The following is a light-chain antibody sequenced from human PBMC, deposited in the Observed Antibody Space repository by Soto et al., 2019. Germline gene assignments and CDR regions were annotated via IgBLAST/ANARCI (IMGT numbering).Light chain of an antibody. CDR1: QSVSSN. V-gene: IGKV3-15*01. CDR2: GAS. CDR3: QQYNNWPFT. Sequence: EIVMTQSPATLSVSPGERATLSCRASQSVSSNLAWYQQKPGQAPRLLIYGASTRATGIPARFSGSGSGTEFTLTHSSLQSEDFAVYYCQQYNNWPFTFGPGTKVDIK. J-gene: IGKJ3*01.